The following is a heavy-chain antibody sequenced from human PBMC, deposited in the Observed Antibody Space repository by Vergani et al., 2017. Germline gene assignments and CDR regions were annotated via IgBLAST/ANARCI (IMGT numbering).Heavy chain of an antibody. CDR3: TGRGGVDYSNCFY. J-gene: IGHJ4*02. CDR2: IRSKANSYAT. CDR1: GFTFSGSA. Sequence: EVQLVESGGGLVQPGGSLKLSCAASGFTFSGSAMHWVRQASGKGLEWVGRIRSKANSYATAYAASVKGRFTISRDDSKNTAYLQMNSLKTEDTAVYYCTGRGGVDYSNCFYWGQGTLVTVSS. V-gene: IGHV3-73*01. D-gene: IGHD4-11*01.